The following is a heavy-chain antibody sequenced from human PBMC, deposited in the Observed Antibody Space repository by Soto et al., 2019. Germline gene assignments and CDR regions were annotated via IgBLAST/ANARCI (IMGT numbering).Heavy chain of an antibody. V-gene: IGHV4-39*07. J-gene: IGHJ5*02. CDR1: GGSISSSTYY. Sequence: SETLSLTCTVSGGSISSSTYYWGWIRQSPGKGLEWIGSIYYSGSTYYNPSLKSRVTISVDRSKNQFSLKLSSVTAADTAVYYCARVPGPWGQGTLVTVSS. CDR2: IYYSGST. CDR3: ARVPGP.